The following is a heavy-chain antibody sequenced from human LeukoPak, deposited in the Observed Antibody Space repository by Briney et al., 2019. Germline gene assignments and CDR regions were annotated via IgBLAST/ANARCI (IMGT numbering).Heavy chain of an antibody. J-gene: IGHJ6*03. Sequence: GGSLRLSCAASGFTFSSYCMSWVRQAPGKGLEWVSAISGSGGSTYYEYSVKGRFTIAWDNSKNPLSLEMNSLRTEDTAVYYCARGGGSYWFAGIKPHYYDMDVWGKGTTVTVSS. CDR2: ISGSGGST. CDR3: ARGGGSYWFAGIKPHYYDMDV. CDR1: GFTFSSYC. V-gene: IGHV3-23*01. D-gene: IGHD1-26*01.